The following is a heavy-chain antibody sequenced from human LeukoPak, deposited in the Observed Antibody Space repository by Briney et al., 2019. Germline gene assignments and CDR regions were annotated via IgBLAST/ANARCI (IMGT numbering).Heavy chain of an antibody. D-gene: IGHD2-15*01. V-gene: IGHV1-18*01. J-gene: IGHJ4*02. CDR3: ARDPPYCSGGSCYSTSGLDY. Sequence: GASVKVSCKASGGTFSSYAISWVRQAPGQGLEWMGWISAYNGNTNYAQKLQGRVTMTRDTSTSTVYMELSSLRSEDTAVYYCARDPPYCSGGSCYSTSGLDYWGQGTLVTVSS. CDR1: GGTFSSYA. CDR2: ISAYNGNT.